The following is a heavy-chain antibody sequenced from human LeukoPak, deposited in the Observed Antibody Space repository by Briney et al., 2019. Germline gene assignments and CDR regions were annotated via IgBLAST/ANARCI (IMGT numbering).Heavy chain of an antibody. CDR2: ISSSSSYI. CDR1: GFTSSSYS. J-gene: IGHJ4*02. V-gene: IGHV3-21*01. Sequence: GGSLRLSCAASGFTSSSYSINWVRQAPGKGLEWVSSISSSSSYIYYADSVKGRFTISRDNAKNSLYLQMNSLRAEDTAVYYCARALDYNSGDDYWGQGTLVTVSS. D-gene: IGHD4-11*01. CDR3: ARALDYNSGDDY.